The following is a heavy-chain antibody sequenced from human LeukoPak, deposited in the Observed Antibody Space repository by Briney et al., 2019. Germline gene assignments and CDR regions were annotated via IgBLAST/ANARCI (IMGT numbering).Heavy chain of an antibody. Sequence: GGSLRLSCAASGFTFSNYNMNWVRQAPGKGLEWVSYISSSSTNIYYTDSVKGRFTISRDNAKNSLYLQMNSLRAEDTAMYYCARLLDESTIYDLWGQETLVTVSS. CDR1: GFTFSNYN. CDR2: ISSSSTNI. CDR3: ARLLDESTIYDL. J-gene: IGHJ5*02. V-gene: IGHV3-21*01. D-gene: IGHD5/OR15-5a*01.